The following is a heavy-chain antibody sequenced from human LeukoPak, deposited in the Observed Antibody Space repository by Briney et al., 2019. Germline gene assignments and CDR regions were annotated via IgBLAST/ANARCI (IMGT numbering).Heavy chain of an antibody. Sequence: ASVKVSCKASGYTFTGYYMHWVRQAPGQGLEWMVWINPNSGGTNYAQKFQGRVTMTRDTSISTAYMELSRLRSDDTAVYYCARGGIVVVTGWFDPWGQGTLVTVSS. CDR2: INPNSGGT. CDR1: GYTFTGYY. D-gene: IGHD2-21*02. CDR3: ARGGIVVVTGWFDP. J-gene: IGHJ5*02. V-gene: IGHV1-2*02.